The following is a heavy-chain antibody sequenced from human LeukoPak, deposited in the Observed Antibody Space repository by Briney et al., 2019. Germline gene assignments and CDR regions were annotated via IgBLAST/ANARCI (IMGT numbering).Heavy chain of an antibody. D-gene: IGHD2-15*01. V-gene: IGHV1-69*05. CDR1: GGTFSSYA. Sequence: ASVKVSCKASGGTFSSYAISWVRQAPGQGLEWMGRIIPIFGTANYAQKFQGRVTITTDESTSTAYMELSSLRSEDTAVYYCARSFPGYCSGGSRYSFGDYYYYMDVWGKGTTVTVSS. J-gene: IGHJ6*03. CDR3: ARSFPGYCSGGSRYSFGDYYYYMDV. CDR2: IIPIFGTA.